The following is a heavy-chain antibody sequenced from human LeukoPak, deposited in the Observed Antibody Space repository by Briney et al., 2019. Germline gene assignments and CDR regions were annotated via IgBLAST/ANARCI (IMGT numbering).Heavy chain of an antibody. V-gene: IGHV1-18*01. Sequence: SVKVSCKASGYTFTSYGISWVRQAPGQGLEWMGWISAYNGNTNYAQKLQGRVTMTTDTSTSTAYMELRSLRSDDTAVYYCARHPPPTYYYDSSGYYYFDYWGQGTLVTVSS. D-gene: IGHD3-22*01. CDR3: ARHPPPTYYYDSSGYYYFDY. J-gene: IGHJ4*02. CDR1: GYTFTSYG. CDR2: ISAYNGNT.